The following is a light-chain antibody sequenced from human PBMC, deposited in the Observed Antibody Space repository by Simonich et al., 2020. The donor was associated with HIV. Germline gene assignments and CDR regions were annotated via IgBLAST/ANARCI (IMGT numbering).Light chain of an antibody. Sequence: DIVMTQSPDSLAVSLGERATFNCKSSRSVLYSSNNKNYLAWYQQKPGQPPKLLIYWASTRESGVPDRFSASGSGTDFTPTISSLQAEDVAIYYCQQYYSTPPTFGQGTKVEIK. CDR2: WAS. J-gene: IGKJ1*01. V-gene: IGKV4-1*01. CDR3: QQYYSTPPT. CDR1: RSVLYSSNNKNY.